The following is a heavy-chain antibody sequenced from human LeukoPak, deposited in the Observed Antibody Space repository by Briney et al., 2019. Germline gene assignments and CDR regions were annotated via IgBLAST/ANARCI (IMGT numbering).Heavy chain of an antibody. Sequence: SETLSLTCSVSGGSISSSSYYWAWIRQPPGKGLEWIGSIYYSGTTYYKPSLKSQLTISVDTSKNHFSLKLSSVTAADTAVYYCAREIGGAADTWGQGTLVTVSS. V-gene: IGHV4-39*02. J-gene: IGHJ5*02. CDR3: AREIGGAADT. CDR2: IYYSGTT. D-gene: IGHD6-13*01. CDR1: GGSISSSSYY.